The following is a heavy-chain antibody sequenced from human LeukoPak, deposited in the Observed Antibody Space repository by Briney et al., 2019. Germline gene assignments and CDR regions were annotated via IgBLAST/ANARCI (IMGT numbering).Heavy chain of an antibody. V-gene: IGHV4-59*01. Sequence: SETLSLTCAVYGGSFSAYYWSWIRQAPGKGLEWIGFAHYSGSTNYNPSLKSRVTISVDTSKSQFSLKLISVTAADTAVYYCASKMSTYWFFDVWGRGTLVTVSS. D-gene: IGHD5-24*01. CDR3: ASKMSTYWFFDV. CDR2: AHYSGST. J-gene: IGHJ2*01. CDR1: GGSFSAYY.